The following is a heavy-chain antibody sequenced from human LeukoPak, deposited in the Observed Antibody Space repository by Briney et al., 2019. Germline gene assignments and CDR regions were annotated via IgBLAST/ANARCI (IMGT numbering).Heavy chain of an antibody. Sequence: PGGSLRLSCAASGFTFSSYSMNWVRQAPGKGLEWVSSISSGSSTIYYADSVKGRFTVSRDNGKKSLYLHMNSLRAEDTAVYYCARDYYGGSTFDYWGQGTLVTVSS. CDR2: ISSGSSTI. J-gene: IGHJ4*02. D-gene: IGHD4-23*01. CDR3: ARDYYGGSTFDY. V-gene: IGHV3-48*04. CDR1: GFTFSSYS.